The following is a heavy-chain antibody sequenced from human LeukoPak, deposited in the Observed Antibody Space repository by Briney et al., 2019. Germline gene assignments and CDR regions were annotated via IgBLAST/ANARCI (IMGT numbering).Heavy chain of an antibody. CDR2: ISGSGVTT. D-gene: IGHD2-2*01. Sequence: GGTLRLSCAASGFTFSNYGMSWVRQAPGKGLEWVSAISGSGVTTYYADSVKGRFTISRDNSKHTLYLQMNSLRAEDTVVYYCSKWKAIVLVPAARSPIDYWGKGTLVTVSS. CDR3: SKWKAIVLVPAARSPIDY. V-gene: IGHV3-23*01. J-gene: IGHJ4*02. CDR1: GFTFSNYG.